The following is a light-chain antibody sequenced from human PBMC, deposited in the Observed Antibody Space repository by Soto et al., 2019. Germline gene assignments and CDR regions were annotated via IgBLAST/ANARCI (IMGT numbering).Light chain of an antibody. V-gene: IGKV1-5*03. CDR1: QSVSNW. J-gene: IGKJ1*01. CDR3: KQYDTYSRT. CDR2: EGS. Sequence: DIQMTQSPSALSASVGDRVTITCRASQSVSNWLAWYRQNPGEAPKLLFYEGSTLERGVPSRLRRSGSGTEFALTIRSLQPDEFATFYCKQYDTYSRTFVQGTKVEVK.